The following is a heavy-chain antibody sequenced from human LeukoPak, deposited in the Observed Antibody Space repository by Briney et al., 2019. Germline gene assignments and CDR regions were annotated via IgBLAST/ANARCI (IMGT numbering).Heavy chain of an antibody. CDR1: GFTFSSYS. V-gene: IGHV3-48*04. CDR3: ARDPNGSGSYYNDAFDI. CDR2: ISSSSSTI. J-gene: IGHJ3*02. D-gene: IGHD3-10*01. Sequence: GGSLRLSCAASGFTFSSYSMNWVRQAPGKGLEWVSYISSSSSTIYYADSVKGRFTISRDNAKNSLYLQMNSLRAEDTAVYYCARDPNGSGSYYNDAFDIWGQGTMVTVSS.